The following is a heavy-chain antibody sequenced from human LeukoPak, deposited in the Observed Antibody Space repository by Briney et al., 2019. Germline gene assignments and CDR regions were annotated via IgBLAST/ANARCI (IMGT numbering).Heavy chain of an antibody. CDR2: IKSKTDGGTT. V-gene: IGHV3-15*01. CDR3: IRGGANSPFDY. J-gene: IGHJ4*02. Sequence: GGSLRLSCAASGFTFSSYGMHWVRQAPGKGLEWVGRIKSKTDGGTTDYAAPVKGRFTISRDDSKNTLYLQMNSLKTEDTAVYYCIRGGANSPFDYWGQGTLVTVSS. D-gene: IGHD1-1*01. CDR1: GFTFSSYG.